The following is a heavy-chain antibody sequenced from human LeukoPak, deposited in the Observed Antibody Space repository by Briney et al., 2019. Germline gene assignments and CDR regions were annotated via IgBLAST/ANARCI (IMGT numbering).Heavy chain of an antibody. Sequence: SETLSLTCTVSGGSISSYYWGWIRQPAGKGLEWIGRIYTTGSTNYNPSLRSRVTMSVDTSKNQFSLRLSSVTAADTAVYYCARAYCSGGGCWRFDPWGQGTLVTVSS. CDR2: IYTTGST. J-gene: IGHJ5*02. CDR1: GGSISSYY. V-gene: IGHV4-4*07. D-gene: IGHD2-15*01. CDR3: ARAYCSGGGCWRFDP.